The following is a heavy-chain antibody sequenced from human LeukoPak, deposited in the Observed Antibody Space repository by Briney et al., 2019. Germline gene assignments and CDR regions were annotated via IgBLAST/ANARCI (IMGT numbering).Heavy chain of an antibody. D-gene: IGHD2-15*01. Sequence: SETLPLTCAVYGGSFSGYYWSWIRQPPGKGLEWIGEINHSGSTNYNPSLKSRVTISVDTSKNQFSLKLSSVTAADTAVYYCASTRKVGYCSGGSCPADYWGQGTLVTVSS. CDR1: GGSFSGYY. J-gene: IGHJ4*02. V-gene: IGHV4-34*01. CDR3: ASTRKVGYCSGGSCPADY. CDR2: INHSGST.